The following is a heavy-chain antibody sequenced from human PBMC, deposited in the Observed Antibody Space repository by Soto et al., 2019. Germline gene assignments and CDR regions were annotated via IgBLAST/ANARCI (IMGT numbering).Heavy chain of an antibody. CDR2: INPNGGST. J-gene: IGHJ4*02. V-gene: IGHV1-46*01. CDR3: AITYCRDNSCPRDFDF. D-gene: IGHD2-21*01. CDR1: GYIFTNFY. Sequence: QVQLVQPGAEVKKPGASVKFSCKASGYIFTNFYIHWVRQAPGQGLEWIGIINPNGGSTNYAQNFQGRVTMTRDTSTSTVYMDLSSLRSEDTAVYYCAITYCRDNSCPRDFDFWGPGTRVTVSS.